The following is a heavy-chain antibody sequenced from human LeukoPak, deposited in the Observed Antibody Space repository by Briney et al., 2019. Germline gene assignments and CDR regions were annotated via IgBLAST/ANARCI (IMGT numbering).Heavy chain of an antibody. D-gene: IGHD2-21*02. CDR1: GGSISSGDYY. Sequence: SQTLSLTCTVSGGSISSGDYYWSWIRQPPGKGLEWIGHIYYSGSTYYNPSLKSRVTISVDTSKNQFSLKLSSVTAADTAVYYCARVLPEDAFDIWGQGTMVTVSS. CDR2: IYYSGST. CDR3: ARVLPEDAFDI. J-gene: IGHJ3*02. V-gene: IGHV4-30-4*01.